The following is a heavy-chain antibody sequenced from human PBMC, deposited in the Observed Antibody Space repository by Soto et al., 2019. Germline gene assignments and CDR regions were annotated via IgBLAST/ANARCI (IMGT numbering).Heavy chain of an antibody. CDR3: ARDSHYYGSGSYYL. CDR2: ISYDGSNK. D-gene: IGHD3-10*01. V-gene: IGHV3-30-3*01. Sequence: GGSLRLSCAASGFTFSSYAMHWVRQAPGKGLEWVAVISYDGSNKYYADSVKGRFTISRDNAKNTLYLQMNSLRAEDTAVYYCARDSHYYGSGSYYLWGQGTLVTVSS. CDR1: GFTFSSYA. J-gene: IGHJ5*02.